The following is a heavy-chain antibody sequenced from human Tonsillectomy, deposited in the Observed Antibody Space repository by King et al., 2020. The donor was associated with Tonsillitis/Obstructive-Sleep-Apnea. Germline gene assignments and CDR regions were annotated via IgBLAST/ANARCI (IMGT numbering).Heavy chain of an antibody. CDR3: ARHVRDGYGTNFDY. J-gene: IGHJ4*02. CDR1: GHSIRSSNYY. V-gene: IGHV4-39*01. D-gene: IGHD5-24*01. Sequence: LQLQESGPGLVKPSETLSLTCSVSGHSIRSSNYYWGWIRQPPGKGLEWIGTIYYTGSTYYNPSLKSRVTISVDTSKNQFSLKLSSVTAADTAVVYCARHVRDGYGTNFDYWGQGTLVTVSS. CDR2: IYYTGST.